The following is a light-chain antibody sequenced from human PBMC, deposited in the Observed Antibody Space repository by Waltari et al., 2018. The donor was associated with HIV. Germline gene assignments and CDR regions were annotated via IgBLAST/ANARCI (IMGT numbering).Light chain of an antibody. V-gene: IGLV2-23*01. CDR3: CSCATPNTRV. J-gene: IGLJ3*02. CDR1: SSDVGSYNL. CDR2: EGI. Sequence: QSALTQPASVSGSPGQSITISCTGSSSDVGSYNLVSWYQQHPGKAPKLIIYEGINRPSGVSNRFSGSKSGNTASLTISGLQAEDEADYYCCSCATPNTRVFGGGTKLTVL.